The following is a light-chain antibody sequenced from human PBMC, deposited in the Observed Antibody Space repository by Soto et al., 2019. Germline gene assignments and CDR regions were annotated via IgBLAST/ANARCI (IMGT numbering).Light chain of an antibody. CDR1: QSVSGNY. Sequence: EIVLTQSPGTLSLSPGERATLSCRASQSVSGNYLAWYRQKPGQAPRLLIYDASSRATGIPDRFSGSGSGTDFTLTISRLEPEDFTMYYCQQYCGSPPWTFGQGTKVEMK. CDR3: QQYCGSPPWT. V-gene: IGKV3-20*01. CDR2: DAS. J-gene: IGKJ1*01.